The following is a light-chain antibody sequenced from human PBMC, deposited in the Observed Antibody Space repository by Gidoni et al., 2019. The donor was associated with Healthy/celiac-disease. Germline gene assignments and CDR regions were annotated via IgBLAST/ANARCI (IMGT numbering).Light chain of an antibody. J-gene: IGKJ2*01. Sequence: DTVTTQSALSLPVTPGEPASISCRSSQSLLHSNGYNYLDWYLQKPGQSPQLLIYLGSNRASGVPDRFSGSGSGTDFTLKISRVEAEDVGVYYCMQALQTSYTFGQGTKLEIK. CDR1: QSLLHSNGYNY. V-gene: IGKV2-28*01. CDR3: MQALQTSYT. CDR2: LGS.